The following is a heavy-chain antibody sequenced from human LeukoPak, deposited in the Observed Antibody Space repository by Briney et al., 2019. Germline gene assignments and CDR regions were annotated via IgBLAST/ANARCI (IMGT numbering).Heavy chain of an antibody. J-gene: IGHJ6*03. CDR3: ARGAHYGSSGKGSRRAYYYMDV. Sequence: GASVKVSCKASGYTFTSYAMHWVRQAPGQRPEWMGWINAGNGNTKYSQEFQGRVTITRDTSASTAYMELSSLRSEDMAVYYCARGAHYGSSGKGSRRAYYYMDVWGKGTTVTVSS. CDR2: INAGNGNT. V-gene: IGHV1-3*03. D-gene: IGHD3-22*01. CDR1: GYTFTSYA.